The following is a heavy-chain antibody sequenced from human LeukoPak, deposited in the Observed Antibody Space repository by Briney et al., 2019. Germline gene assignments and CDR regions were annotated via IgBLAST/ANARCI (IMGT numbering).Heavy chain of an antibody. J-gene: IGHJ4*02. CDR2: IIPIFGTA. CDR1: GGTFSSYA. V-gene: IGHV1-69*13. Sequence: SVKVSCTDSGGTFSSYAISWVRQAPGQGLEWMGGIIPIFGTANYAQKFQGRVTITADESTSTAYMELSSLRSEDTAVYYCARDNDSSGYYFHYFDYWGQGTLVTVSS. D-gene: IGHD3-22*01. CDR3: ARDNDSSGYYFHYFDY.